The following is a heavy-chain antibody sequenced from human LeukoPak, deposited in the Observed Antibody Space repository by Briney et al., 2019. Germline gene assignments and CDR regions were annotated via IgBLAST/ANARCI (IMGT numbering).Heavy chain of an antibody. CDR1: GFTFRDYY. D-gene: IGHD3-10*01. CDR3: ARGYGSGSYLTPLFDY. J-gene: IGHJ4*02. V-gene: IGHV3-11*01. CDR2: IISSGSTI. Sequence: PGGSLRLSCAASGFTFRDYYMSGIRQAPGRGRGGVSYIISSGSTIYYADSVKGRFTISRDNAKNSLYLQMNSLRAEDTAVYYCARGYGSGSYLTPLFDYWGQGTLVTVSS.